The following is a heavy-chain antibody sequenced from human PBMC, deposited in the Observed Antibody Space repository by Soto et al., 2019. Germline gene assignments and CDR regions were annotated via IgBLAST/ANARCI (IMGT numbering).Heavy chain of an antibody. V-gene: IGHV1-18*01. CDR3: SRYDDTSGYRRPFAY. D-gene: IGHD3-22*01. J-gene: IGHJ4*02. CDR2: ISAYSGNT. Sequence: QVQLVQSGAEVKKPGASVKVSCKASGYTFTSYDINWVRQAPGQGLEWMGWISAYSGNTNYAQKFQGRVTMTTDTSTTTAYMELRSLRSDDTAVYYCSRYDDTSGYRRPFAYWGQGTLVTVSS. CDR1: GYTFTSYD.